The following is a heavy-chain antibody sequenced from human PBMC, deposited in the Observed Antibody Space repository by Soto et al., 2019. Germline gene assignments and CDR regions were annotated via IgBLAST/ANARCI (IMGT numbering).Heavy chain of an antibody. Sequence: SETLSLTCAVYGGSFSGYYWSWIRQPPGKGLEWIGEINHSVSTNYNPSLKSRVTISVDTSKNQFSLKLSSVTAADTAGYYCARGGGRYYYSYYGREVCGQGTRGTVAS. CDR1: GGSFSGYY. D-gene: IGHD1-26*01. CDR3: ARGGGRYYYSYYGREV. J-gene: IGHJ6*02. V-gene: IGHV4-34*01. CDR2: INHSVST.